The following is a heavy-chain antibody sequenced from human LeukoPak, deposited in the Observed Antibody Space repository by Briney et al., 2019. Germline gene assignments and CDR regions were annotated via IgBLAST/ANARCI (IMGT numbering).Heavy chain of an antibody. J-gene: IGHJ1*01. CDR1: GYTFSNYA. V-gene: IGHV1-3*01. D-gene: IGHD3-22*01. CDR2: INAGNGDT. Sequence: ASVKVSCKASGYTFSNYAIHWVRQAPGQGLEWMGWINAGNGDTKYSQNLQGRVTITRDTSASIVYMELSSLRSEDTAVYYCATDLYHYYDSSGYPHWGQGTLVTVSS. CDR3: ATDLYHYYDSSGYPH.